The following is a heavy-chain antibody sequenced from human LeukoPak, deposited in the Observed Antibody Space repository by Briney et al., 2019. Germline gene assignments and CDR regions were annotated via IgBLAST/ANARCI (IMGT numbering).Heavy chain of an antibody. CDR2: MWSASDT. V-gene: IGHV3-13*01. Sequence: VGALRLSCAASRLTFSSFDMHWGRPPAGQGGEGVSPMWSASDTYYPGPVEGRFTLSTENAKNSLYLQTNSLTAGHTAVYYCARGPPRGKYYYMDVWGKGTTVTVSS. CDR3: ARGPPRGKYYYMDV. J-gene: IGHJ6*03. CDR1: RLTFSSFD. D-gene: IGHD1-1*01.